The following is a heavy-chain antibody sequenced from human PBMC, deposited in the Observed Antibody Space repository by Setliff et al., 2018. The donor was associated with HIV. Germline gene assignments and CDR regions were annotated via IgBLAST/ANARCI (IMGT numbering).Heavy chain of an antibody. J-gene: IGHJ6*03. Sequence: GASVKVSCKASRSTFNSHTINWVRQAPGQGLDWMGRIIPILGVANHAQRFQGKVTITADKSTSTAYMELTSLRFDDTAMYYCVRGVQSPPHYSYYYMDVWGEGTMVTVSS. CDR3: VRGVQSPPHYSYYYMDV. V-gene: IGHV1-69*02. CDR1: RSTFNSHT. CDR2: IIPILGVA. D-gene: IGHD3-3*01.